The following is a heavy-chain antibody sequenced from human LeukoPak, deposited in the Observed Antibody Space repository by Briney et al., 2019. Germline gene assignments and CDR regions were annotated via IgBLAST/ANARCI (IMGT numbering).Heavy chain of an antibody. V-gene: IGHV1-69*06. J-gene: IGHJ4*02. Sequence: GASVKVSCNASGGTFSSYAISWVRQAPGQGLEWMGGIIPIFGTANYAQKFQGRVTITADKSTSTAYMELSSLRSEDTAVYYCAGGRYVQLWFGDYWGQGTLVTVSS. D-gene: IGHD5-18*01. CDR3: AGGRYVQLWFGDY. CDR1: GGTFSSYA. CDR2: IIPIFGTA.